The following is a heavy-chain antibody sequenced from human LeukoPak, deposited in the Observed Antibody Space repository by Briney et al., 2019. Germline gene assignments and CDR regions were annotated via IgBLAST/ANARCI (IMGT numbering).Heavy chain of an antibody. D-gene: IGHD5-18*01. J-gene: IGHJ4*02. CDR3: ARGVGHWGRGYSYRGTPLPDY. CDR2: INHSGST. V-gene: IGHV4-34*01. Sequence: SETLSLTCAVYGGSFGGYYWSWIRQPPGKGLEWIGEINHSGSTNYNPSLKSRVTISVDTSKNQFSLKLSSVTAADTAVYYCARGVGHWGRGYSYRGTPLPDYWGQGTLVTVSS. CDR1: GGSFGGYY.